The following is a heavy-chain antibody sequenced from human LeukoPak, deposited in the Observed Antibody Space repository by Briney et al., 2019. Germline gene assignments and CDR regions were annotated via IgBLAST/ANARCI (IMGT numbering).Heavy chain of an antibody. Sequence: GESLKISCKGSGYSFTSYWIAWGRQMPGKGLELMGIIYPGDSDTRYSPSFQGQVTISADKSISPAYLQWSSLKASDTAMYYCARHGVTGSSSSPNDYWGQGTLVTVSS. D-gene: IGHD6-6*01. CDR3: ARHGVTGSSSSPNDY. CDR1: GYSFTSYW. J-gene: IGHJ4*02. CDR2: IYPGDSDT. V-gene: IGHV5-51*01.